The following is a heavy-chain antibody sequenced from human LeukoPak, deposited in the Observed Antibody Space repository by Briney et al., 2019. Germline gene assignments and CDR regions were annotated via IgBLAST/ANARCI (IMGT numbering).Heavy chain of an antibody. J-gene: IGHJ4*02. V-gene: IGHV3-53*05. D-gene: IGHD3-3*01. Sequence: GGSLRLSCAASGVTVSNNCMTWVRQPPGKGLEWVSVIYSGGSTYYADSVKGRFTISRDNSKNTLYLQMNSLRAEDTAVYYCARGQVLRFLEWLLYFDYWGQGTLVTVSS. CDR1: GVTVSNNC. CDR2: IYSGGST. CDR3: ARGQVLRFLEWLLYFDY.